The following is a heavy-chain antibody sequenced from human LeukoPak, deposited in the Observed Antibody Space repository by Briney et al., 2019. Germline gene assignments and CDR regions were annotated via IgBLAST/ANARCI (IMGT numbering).Heavy chain of an antibody. CDR2: ISDDGRNK. CDR1: GFTFRSYG. J-gene: IGHJ4*02. V-gene: IGHV3-30*03. CDR3: LEPGFDY. Sequence: GGSLRLSCAASGFTFRSYGMHWVRQAPGKGLEWVAAISDDGRNKYYADSVKGRFTISRDNSKNTLYLQMNSLRGEDTAVYYCLEPGFDYWGQGTLVTVSS. D-gene: IGHD3-3*01.